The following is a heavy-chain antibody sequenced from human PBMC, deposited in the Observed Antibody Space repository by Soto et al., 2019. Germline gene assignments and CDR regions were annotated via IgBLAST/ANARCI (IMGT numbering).Heavy chain of an antibody. Sequence: ETLSLTCTVSGGSTSSFSWSWIRQFPGKRLEWIAFIYKSGTTNYNPSLGSRVTVSVDTSKNQFSLKLTSVTAADTAVYYCARELFQFGPRVGTFDIWGPGTMVTVSS. CDR3: ARELFQFGPRVGTFDI. D-gene: IGHD3-16*01. J-gene: IGHJ3*02. CDR1: GGSTSSFS. V-gene: IGHV4-59*01. CDR2: IYKSGTT.